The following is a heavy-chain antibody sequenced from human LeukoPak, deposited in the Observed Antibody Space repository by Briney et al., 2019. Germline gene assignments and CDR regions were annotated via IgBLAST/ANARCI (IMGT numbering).Heavy chain of an antibody. CDR1: GFTFSSYA. V-gene: IGHV3-64*01. CDR3: ARVGATELLDY. D-gene: IGHD1-26*01. CDR2: TSSNGGST. J-gene: IGHJ4*02. Sequence: PGGSLRLSCAASGFTFSSYAMHWVRQAPGKGLEYVSATSSNGGSTYYANSVKGRFTISRDNSKNTLYLQMGSLRAEDMAVYYCARVGATELLDYWGQGTLVTVSS.